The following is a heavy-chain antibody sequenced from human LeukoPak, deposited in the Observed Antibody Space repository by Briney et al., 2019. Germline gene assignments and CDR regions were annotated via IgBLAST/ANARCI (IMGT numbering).Heavy chain of an antibody. D-gene: IGHD5-24*01. CDR1: GGTFSSYA. J-gene: IGHJ4*02. Sequence: SVKVSCKASGGTFSSYAISWVRQAPGQGLEWMGRIIPILGIANYAQKFQGRVTITVDKSTSTAYMELSSLRSEDTAVYYCAREGDGYNSHFDYWGQGTLVTVSS. CDR2: IIPILGIA. V-gene: IGHV1-69*04. CDR3: AREGDGYNSHFDY.